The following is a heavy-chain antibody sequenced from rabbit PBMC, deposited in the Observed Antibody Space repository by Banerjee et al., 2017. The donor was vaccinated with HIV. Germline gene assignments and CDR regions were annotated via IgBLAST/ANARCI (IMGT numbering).Heavy chain of an antibody. CDR2: INTATGKA. Sequence: QEQLEESGGGLVKPGGSLTLTCKASGFSFSDRDVMCWVRQAPGKGLKWIACINTATGKAVYASWAKGRFTISKTSSTTVTLQMTSLTVADTATYFCARDTGSSFSSYGMDLWGPGTLVTVS. CDR1: GFSFSDRDV. V-gene: IGHV1S45*01. D-gene: IGHD8-1*01. J-gene: IGHJ6*01. CDR3: ARDTGSSFSSYGMDL.